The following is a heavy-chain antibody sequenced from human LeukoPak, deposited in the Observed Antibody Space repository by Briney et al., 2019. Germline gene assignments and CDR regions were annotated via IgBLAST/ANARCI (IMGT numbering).Heavy chain of an antibody. Sequence: GGSLRLSCAASGFTFSSYAMSWVRQAPGKGLEWVSAISGSGGSTYYADSVKGRFTISRDNSKNTLYLQMNSLRAEDTAVYYCAKVSGIVVVVAATVDYWGQGTLVTVSS. D-gene: IGHD2-15*01. V-gene: IGHV3-23*01. CDR1: GFTFSSYA. CDR3: AKVSGIVVVVAATVDY. J-gene: IGHJ4*02. CDR2: ISGSGGST.